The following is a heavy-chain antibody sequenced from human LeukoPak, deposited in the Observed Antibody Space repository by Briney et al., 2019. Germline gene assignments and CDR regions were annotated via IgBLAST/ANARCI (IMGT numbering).Heavy chain of an antibody. CDR2: ISAYNGNT. J-gene: IGHJ6*02. CDR1: GYTFTSYG. CDR3: ATAAAAGTQKPYYYYGMDV. V-gene: IGHV1-18*01. D-gene: IGHD6-13*01. Sequence: ASVKVSCKASGYTFTSYGISWVRQAPGQGLEWMGWISAYNGNTNYAQKLQGRVTMTTDTSTSTAYMELRSLRSEDTAVYYCATAAAAGTQKPYYYYGMDVWGQGTTVTVSS.